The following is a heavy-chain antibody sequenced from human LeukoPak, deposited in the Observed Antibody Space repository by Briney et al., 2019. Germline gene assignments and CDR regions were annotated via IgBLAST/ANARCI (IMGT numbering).Heavy chain of an antibody. J-gene: IGHJ4*02. CDR1: GFTLSSYD. CDR3: ARSYQRYYFDY. V-gene: IGHV3-30*03. Sequence: GGSLRLSCAASGFTLSSYDMHWVRQAPGKGPEWVAIISYDGGNKYYADSVKGRFTISRDNSKNTLFLQMNSLRAEDTAVYFCARSYQRYYFDYWGQGTLVTVSS. CDR2: ISYDGGNK. D-gene: IGHD1-14*01.